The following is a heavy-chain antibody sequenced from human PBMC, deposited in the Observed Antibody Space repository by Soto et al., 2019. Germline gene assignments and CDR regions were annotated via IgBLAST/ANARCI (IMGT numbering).Heavy chain of an antibody. D-gene: IGHD3-10*01. Sequence: SETLSLTCTVSGGSISSYYWGWIRQPPGKGLEWIGYIYYSGSTNYNPSLKSRVTISVDTSKNQFSLKLSSVTAADTAVYYCASYGSGSYKRFDPWGQGTLVTVSS. J-gene: IGHJ5*02. CDR3: ASYGSGSYKRFDP. CDR1: GGSISSYY. CDR2: IYYSGST. V-gene: IGHV4-59*01.